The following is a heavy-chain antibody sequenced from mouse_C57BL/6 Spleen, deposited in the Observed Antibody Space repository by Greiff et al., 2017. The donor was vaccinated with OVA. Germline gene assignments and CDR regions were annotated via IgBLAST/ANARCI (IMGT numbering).Heavy chain of an antibody. V-gene: IGHV1-72*01. Sequence: QVQLQQPGAELVKPGASVKLSCKASGYTFTSYWMHWVKQRPGRGLEWIGRIDPNSGGTKYNEKFKSKATLTVDKPSSTAYMPLSSLTSEDSAVYYCARSGSGSSPRWYFDVWGTGTTVTVSS. D-gene: IGHD1-1*01. J-gene: IGHJ1*03. CDR1: GYTFTSYW. CDR3: ARSGSGSSPRWYFDV. CDR2: IDPNSGGT.